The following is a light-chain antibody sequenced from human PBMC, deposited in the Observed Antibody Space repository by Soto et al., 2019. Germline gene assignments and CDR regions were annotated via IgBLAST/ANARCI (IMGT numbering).Light chain of an antibody. CDR1: QYINTR. CDR3: QQYEAVVT. J-gene: IGKJ1*01. Sequence: LTQSPATLSSFPGDRVTLSCRASQYINTRLAWYQHRPGQAPRLLIYQTSTRATGIPDRFSGSGSGTDFTLTISRLEPEDVAVYYCQQYEAVVTFGQGTKVDI. CDR2: QTS. V-gene: IGKV3-20*01.